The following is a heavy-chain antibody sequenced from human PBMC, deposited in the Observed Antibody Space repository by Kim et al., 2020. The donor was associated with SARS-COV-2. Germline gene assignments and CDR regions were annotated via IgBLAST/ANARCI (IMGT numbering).Heavy chain of an antibody. CDR1: GFTFGHYT. CDR2: ISSDGGTT. D-gene: IGHD6-19*01. J-gene: IGHJ4*02. V-gene: IGHV3-64*01. CDR3: SRGDDSSAWYSFDF. Sequence: GGSLRLSCAASGFTFGHYTMHWVRQAPGKGWEYVATISSDGGTTFYANSVKGRFTISRDNSKNTLYLQLGSLRLEDLAVYYCSRGDDSSAWYSFDFWGQG.